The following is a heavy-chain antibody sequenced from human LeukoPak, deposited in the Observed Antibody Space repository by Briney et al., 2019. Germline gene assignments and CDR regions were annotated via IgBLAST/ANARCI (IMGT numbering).Heavy chain of an antibody. J-gene: IGHJ6*02. CDR2: ISWNSGSI. D-gene: IGHD6-13*01. CDR3: AKDITGYSSSWYSYYYYGMDV. CDR1: GFTFDDYA. V-gene: IGHV3-9*01. Sequence: PGGSLRLSCAASGFTFDDYAMHWVRQAPGKGLEWVSGISWNSGSIGYADSVKGRFTISRDNAKNSLYLQMNSLRAEDTALYYCAKDITGYSSSWYSYYYYGMDVWGQGTTVTVSS.